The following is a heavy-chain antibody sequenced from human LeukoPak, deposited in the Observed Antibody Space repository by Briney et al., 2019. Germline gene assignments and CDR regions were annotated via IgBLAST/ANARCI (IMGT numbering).Heavy chain of an antibody. CDR1: GGSISSYY. CDR3: ARDGPGQLGGAYYFDY. D-gene: IGHD1-1*01. Sequence: SETLSLTCTVSGGSISSYYWSWIRQPAGKGLEWIGRIYTSGSTNYNPSLKSRVTISVDTSKNQFSLKLSSVTAADTAVYYCARDGPGQLGGAYYFDYWGQGTLVTVSS. CDR2: IYTSGST. J-gene: IGHJ4*02. V-gene: IGHV4-4*07.